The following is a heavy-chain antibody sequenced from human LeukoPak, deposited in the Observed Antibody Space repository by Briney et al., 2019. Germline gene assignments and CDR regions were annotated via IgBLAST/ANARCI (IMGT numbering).Heavy chain of an antibody. CDR2: ISAYNGNT. CDR1: GYTFTSYG. J-gene: IGHJ4*02. CDR3: ARDGRRLTGYPYYFDY. D-gene: IGHD3-9*01. Sequence: ASVKVSCKASGYTFTSYGISWVRQAPGQGLEWMGWISAYNGNTNYAQKLQGRVTMTTDTSTGTAYMELRSLRSDDTAVYYCARDGRRLTGYPYYFDYWGQGTLVTVSS. V-gene: IGHV1-18*01.